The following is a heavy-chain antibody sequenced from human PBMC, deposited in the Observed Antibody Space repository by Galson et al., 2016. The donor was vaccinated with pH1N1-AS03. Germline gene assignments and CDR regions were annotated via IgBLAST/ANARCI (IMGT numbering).Heavy chain of an antibody. Sequence: SLRLSCAASGFTVSSNYMSWVRQAPGKGLEWVSVIYSGGITYYADSVKGRFTISRDSSKNTLYLQMNSLRAEGTAVYYCARLRVVVVPAALGGSDYFDSWGQGTLVTVSS. D-gene: IGHD2-2*01. CDR3: ARLRVVVVPAALGGSDYFDS. J-gene: IGHJ4*02. CDR1: GFTVSSNY. CDR2: IYSGGIT. V-gene: IGHV3-53*01.